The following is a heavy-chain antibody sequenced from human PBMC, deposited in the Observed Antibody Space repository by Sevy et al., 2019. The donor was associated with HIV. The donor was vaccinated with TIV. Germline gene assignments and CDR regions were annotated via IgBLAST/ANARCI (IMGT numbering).Heavy chain of an antibody. V-gene: IGHV3-33*01. Sequence: GGSLRLSCAASGFTFSSYGMHWVRQAPGKGLEWVALIWYDGSSKYYADSVKGRFTISRDNSKNTLYLQMNSLGAEDTAVYYCASGAYYYASRTENFDYWGQGTLVTVSS. CDR2: IWYDGSSK. CDR1: GFTFSSYG. J-gene: IGHJ4*02. CDR3: ASGAYYYASRTENFDY. D-gene: IGHD3-10*01.